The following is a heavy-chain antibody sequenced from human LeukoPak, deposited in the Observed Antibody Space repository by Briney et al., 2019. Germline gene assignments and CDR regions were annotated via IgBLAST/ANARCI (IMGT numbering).Heavy chain of an antibody. V-gene: IGHV3-7*01. Sequence: PGGSLRLSCAASGFTFSSYWMSWVRQAPGKGLEWVANIKQDGSEKYYVDSVKGRFTISRDNAKNSLYLQMNSLRAEDTAVYYCARDSEGLLRGAYFVYWGQGTLVTVSS. J-gene: IGHJ4*02. CDR3: ARDSEGLLRGAYFVY. CDR1: GFTFSSYW. CDR2: IKQDGSEK. D-gene: IGHD3-3*01.